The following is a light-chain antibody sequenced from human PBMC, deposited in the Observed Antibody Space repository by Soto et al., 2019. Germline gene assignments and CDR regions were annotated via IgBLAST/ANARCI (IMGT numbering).Light chain of an antibody. V-gene: IGLV1-51*01. CDR2: DNN. CDR1: SSNIGNNY. Sequence: QSVLTQPPSVSAAPGQKVTISCSGSSSNIGNNYVSWYQQLPGTAPKLLIYDNNKRPSGIPDRFSGSKSGTSATLGITGLQTGDEADYYCGTWDSSLSAGPWVFGGGTKLT. J-gene: IGLJ3*02. CDR3: GTWDSSLSAGPWV.